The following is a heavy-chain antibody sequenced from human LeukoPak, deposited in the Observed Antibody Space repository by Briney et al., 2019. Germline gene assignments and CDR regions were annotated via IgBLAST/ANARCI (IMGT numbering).Heavy chain of an antibody. CDR3: ARWYYDFWSGQKGDDAFDI. V-gene: IGHV1-69*04. J-gene: IGHJ3*02. CDR2: IIPILGIA. D-gene: IGHD3-3*01. CDR1: GGTFSSYA. Sequence: ASVKVSCKASGGTFSSYAISWVRQAPGQGLEWMGRIIPILGIANYAQKFQGRVTITADESTSTAYMELSSLRSEDTAVYYCARWYYDFWSGQKGDDAFDIWGQGTMVTVSS.